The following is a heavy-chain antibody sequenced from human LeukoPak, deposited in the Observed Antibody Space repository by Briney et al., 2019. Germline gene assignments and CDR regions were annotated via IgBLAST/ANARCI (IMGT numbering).Heavy chain of an antibody. CDR3: AKGDDSTPWY. CDR2: IRYDGSNK. J-gene: IGHJ4*02. CDR1: GFTFSSYG. Sequence: PGGSLRLSCAASGFTFSSYGMHWVRQAPGKGLEWVAFIRYDGSNKYYADSVKVRFTISRDNSKNTLYLQMNSLRAEDTAVYYCAKGDDSTPWYWGQGTLVTVSS. V-gene: IGHV3-30*02. D-gene: IGHD3-22*01.